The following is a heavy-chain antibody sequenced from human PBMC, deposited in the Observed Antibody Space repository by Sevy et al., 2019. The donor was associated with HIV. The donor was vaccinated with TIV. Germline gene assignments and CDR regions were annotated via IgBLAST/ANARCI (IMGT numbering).Heavy chain of an antibody. CDR3: ARVGYCSSTRTYYYYGMDV. D-gene: IGHD2-2*01. V-gene: IGHV3-74*01. CDR2: INSDGSST. CDR1: GFTFSSYW. Sequence: GGSLRLSCAASGFTFSSYWMHWVCQAPGKGLVWVSRINSDGSSTSYADSVKGRFTISRDNAKNTLYLQMNSLRAEDTAVYYCARVGYCSSTRTYYYYGMDVWGQGTTVTVSS. J-gene: IGHJ6*02.